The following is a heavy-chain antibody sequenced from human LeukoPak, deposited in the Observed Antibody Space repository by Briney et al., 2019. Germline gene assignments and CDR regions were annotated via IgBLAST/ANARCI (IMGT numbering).Heavy chain of an antibody. CDR1: GDSITATSYY. CDR3: ARQIRYTYDPNWFHP. D-gene: IGHD5-12*01. V-gene: IGHV4-39*01. CDR2: IYYSGNT. Sequence: PSETLSLTCSVSGDSITATSYYWAWLRQPPGKGLEWLGSIYYSGNTNYDPSLQSRVTISVDTSKNQLSLSLSSVTAADTAVYYCARQIRYTYDPNWFHPWGQGTLVTVSS. J-gene: IGHJ5*02.